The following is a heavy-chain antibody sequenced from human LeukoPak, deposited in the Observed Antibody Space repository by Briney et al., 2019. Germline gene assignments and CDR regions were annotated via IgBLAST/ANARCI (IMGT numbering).Heavy chain of an antibody. J-gene: IGHJ4*02. V-gene: IGHV3-7*01. CDR3: AREGSWYIFPFDY. Sequence: GGSLRLSCAASGFTFSSYWMSWVRQAPGKGLEWVANIKQDGSEKYYVDSVKGRFTISRDNAKNSLYLQMNGLRAEDTAVYYCAREGSWYIFPFDYWGQGTLVTVSS. CDR2: IKQDGSEK. D-gene: IGHD6-13*01. CDR1: GFTFSSYW.